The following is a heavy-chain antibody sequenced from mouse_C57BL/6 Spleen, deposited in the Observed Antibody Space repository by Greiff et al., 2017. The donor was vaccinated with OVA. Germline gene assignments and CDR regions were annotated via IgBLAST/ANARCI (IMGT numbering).Heavy chain of an antibody. CDR3: ARSSETGYFGV. CDR1: GYAFSSSW. V-gene: IGHV1-82*01. J-gene: IGHJ1*03. CDR2: IYPGDGDT. Sequence: VQLQQSGPELVKPGASVKISCKASGYAFSSSWMNWVKQRPGKGLEWIGRIYPGDGDTNYNGKFKGKATLTADKSSSTAYMQLSSLTSEDSAVYFCARSSETGYFGVWGTGTTVTVSS.